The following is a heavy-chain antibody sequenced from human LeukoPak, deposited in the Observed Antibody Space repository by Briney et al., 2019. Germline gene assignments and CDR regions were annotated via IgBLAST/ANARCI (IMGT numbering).Heavy chain of an antibody. CDR3: AKVSGGYPSFDY. J-gene: IGHJ4*02. Sequence: GGSLRLSCAASGFTFSSYAMSWVRQAPGKGLEWGSAISGSGGSTYYADSVKGRYTISRANSKNTLYLQMNSLRAEDTAVYYCAKVSGGYPSFDYWGQGTLVTVSS. CDR1: GFTFSSYA. D-gene: IGHD6-19*01. V-gene: IGHV3-23*01. CDR2: ISGSGGST.